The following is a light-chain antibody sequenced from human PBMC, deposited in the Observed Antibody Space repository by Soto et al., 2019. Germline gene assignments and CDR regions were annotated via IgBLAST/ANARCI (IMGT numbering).Light chain of an antibody. Sequence: QSVLPQPPSASGTPGPGVTLSCSGSSSNIGSNPVHWYQQVPGTAPKLLIHTTNQRPSGVPARFSGSKSGTSASLAISGLQSEDEADYYCAAWDDSRNGVLFGGGTKGTVL. CDR2: TTN. CDR1: SSNIGSNP. CDR3: AAWDDSRNGVL. V-gene: IGLV1-44*01. J-gene: IGLJ2*01.